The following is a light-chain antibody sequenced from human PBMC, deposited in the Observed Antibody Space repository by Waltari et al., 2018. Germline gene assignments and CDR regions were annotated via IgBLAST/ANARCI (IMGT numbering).Light chain of an antibody. Sequence: DIQMTQSPSSLSASVGDRVTITCRASQSISSYLNWYQQKPGKAPKLLIYSAASLQSGVPSRCSGSGSGTEFTLTISSLQPEDFATYYCQQSYSTPITFGQGTRLEIK. V-gene: IGKV1-39*01. CDR1: QSISSY. CDR2: SAA. J-gene: IGKJ5*01. CDR3: QQSYSTPIT.